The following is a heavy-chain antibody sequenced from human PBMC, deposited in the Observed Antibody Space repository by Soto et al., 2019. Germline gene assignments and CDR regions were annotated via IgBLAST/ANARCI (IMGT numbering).Heavy chain of an antibody. V-gene: IGHV3-48*01. D-gene: IGHD5-18*01. CDR1: GVTFSSYS. J-gene: IGHJ3*02. Sequence: GGSLRLSCAASGVTFSSYSMNWVRQAPGKGLEWVSYISSSSSTIYYADSVKGRFTISRDNAKNSLYLQMNSLRAEDTAVYYCARDRLEWRQLGLEDDDALESWGQGTMVTVSS. CDR3: ARDRLEWRQLGLEDDDALES. CDR2: ISSSSSTI.